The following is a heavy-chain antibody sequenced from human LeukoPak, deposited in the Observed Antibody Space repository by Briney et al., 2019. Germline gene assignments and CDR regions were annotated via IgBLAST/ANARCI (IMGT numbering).Heavy chain of an antibody. CDR3: AKSSDGSTSFDQ. V-gene: IGHV3-23*01. CDR2: INGSGGST. D-gene: IGHD2-2*01. Sequence: GGSLRLSCAASGFTFSSYAMSWVRQAPGKGLEWVSDINGSGGSTYYVDSVKGRFTISRDNSKNTLYLQINSLRAEDMALYYCAKSSDGSTSFDQWGQGTLVTVSS. CDR1: GFTFSSYA. J-gene: IGHJ4*02.